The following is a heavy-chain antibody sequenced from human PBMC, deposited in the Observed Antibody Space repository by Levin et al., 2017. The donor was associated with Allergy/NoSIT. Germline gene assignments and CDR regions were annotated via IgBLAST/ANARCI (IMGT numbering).Heavy chain of an antibody. J-gene: IGHJ4*02. Sequence: ASVKVSCEAAGYTFTDHYMHWVRQAPGQGLEWMGWVNCNSGDTHYAQKFQDRVTMTRDTSITTAYNEVSSLRFDDTALYFCARNDYGDYVQNFDYWGQGALDTVAS. V-gene: IGHV1-2*02. CDR3: ARNDYGDYVQNFDY. CDR1: GYTFTDHY. CDR2: VNCNSGDT. D-gene: IGHD4-17*01.